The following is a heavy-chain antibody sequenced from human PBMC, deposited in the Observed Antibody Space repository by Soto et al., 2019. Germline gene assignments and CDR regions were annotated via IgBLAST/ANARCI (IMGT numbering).Heavy chain of an antibody. V-gene: IGHV1-24*01. CDR1: GYTLTELS. Sequence: ASVKVSCKVSGYTLTELSMHWVRQAPGKGLEWMGGFDPEDGETIYAQKFQGRVTMTEDTSTDTAYMELSSLRSEDTAVYYCATLVRGPAANNWFDPWGQGTLVTVSS. CDR2: FDPEDGET. J-gene: IGHJ5*02. CDR3: ATLVRGPAANNWFDP. D-gene: IGHD2-2*01.